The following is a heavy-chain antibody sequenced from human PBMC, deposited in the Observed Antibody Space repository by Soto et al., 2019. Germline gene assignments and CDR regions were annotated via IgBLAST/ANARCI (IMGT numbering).Heavy chain of an antibody. J-gene: IGHJ3*02. Sequence: PGGSLRLSCAASGFTFSSYAMHWVRQAPDKGLEWVAVISYDGSNKYYADSVKGRFTISRDNLKNTLYLQMDSLRAEDTAVYYCAKDFPTMIVVPDAFDIWGQGTMVTVSS. CDR2: ISYDGSNK. CDR3: AKDFPTMIVVPDAFDI. D-gene: IGHD3-22*01. V-gene: IGHV3-30-3*01. CDR1: GFTFSSYA.